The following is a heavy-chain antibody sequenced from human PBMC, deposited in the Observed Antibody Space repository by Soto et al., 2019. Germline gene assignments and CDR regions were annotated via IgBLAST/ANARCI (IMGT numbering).Heavy chain of an antibody. Sequence: PSETLSLTCAVSSGSIDNVYWWSWVRQSPGKGLEWIGETSHSGSTYYNPSLKSRVTISVDRSKNQFSLKLTSVTAADTAVYYCARVPDYWGQGTLVTVSS. CDR3: ARVPDY. CDR2: TSHSGST. V-gene: IGHV4-4*02. J-gene: IGHJ4*02. CDR1: SGSIDNVYW.